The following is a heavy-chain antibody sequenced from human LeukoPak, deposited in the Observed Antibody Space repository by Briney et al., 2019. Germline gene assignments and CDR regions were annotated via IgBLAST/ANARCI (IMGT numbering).Heavy chain of an antibody. D-gene: IGHD2-2*01. V-gene: IGHV1-2*02. CDR2: INPNSGGT. CDR1: GYTFTGYY. Sequence: ASVKVSCKASGYTFTGYYMHWVRQAPGQGLEWMGWINPNSGGTDYPQKFQGRVTLTRDTSISTAYMELSRLRSDDTAVYYCARGARYCSSTTCLFFDYWGQGTLVTVSS. CDR3: ARGARYCSSTTCLFFDY. J-gene: IGHJ4*02.